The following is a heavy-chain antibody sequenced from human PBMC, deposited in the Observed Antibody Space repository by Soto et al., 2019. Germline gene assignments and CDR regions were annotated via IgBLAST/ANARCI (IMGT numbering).Heavy chain of an antibody. CDR2: ISPYTGNT. V-gene: IGHV1-18*01. D-gene: IGHD3-16*01. J-gene: IGHJ6*02. Sequence: QVQLVQSGYEVKKPGASVKGSCKASGYIFVNYGIAWVRQAPGQGLEWMGWISPYTGNTHSASKVQGRLTMTTDTPTSTAYMDLGSLTSDDTAVYYCVMVDNYVTPTPQDVWGQGPTVPVS. CDR3: VMVDNYVTPTPQDV. CDR1: GYIFVNYG.